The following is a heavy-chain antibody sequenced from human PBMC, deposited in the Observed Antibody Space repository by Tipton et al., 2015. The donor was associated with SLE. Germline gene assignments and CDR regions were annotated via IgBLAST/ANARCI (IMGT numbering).Heavy chain of an antibody. V-gene: IGHV1-18*01. CDR1: GYTFVSYG. D-gene: IGHD6-13*01. J-gene: IGHJ4*02. Sequence: QSGAEVKEPGASVKVSCKASGYTFVSYGISWVRRGPGQGLEGKGGISPCNEKTHYAQKFQGIVTMTTDTSTSTVYMELRCLRSDDTAVYCCARWYSINSPFGYWGQGTLVSVSS. CDR2: ISPCNEKT. CDR3: ARWYSINSPFGY.